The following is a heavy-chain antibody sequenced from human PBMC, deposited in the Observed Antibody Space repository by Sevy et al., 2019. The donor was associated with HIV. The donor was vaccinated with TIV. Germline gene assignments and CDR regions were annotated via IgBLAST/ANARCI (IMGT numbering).Heavy chain of an antibody. V-gene: IGHV6-1*01. J-gene: IGHJ6*02. CDR1: GDSVSSNSAA. CDR3: ARDRLGSWNPMQRTDYYGMDV. Sequence: SQTLSLTCAISGDSVSSNSAAWNWIRQSPSRGLEWLGRTYYRSKWYNDYAVSVKSRITINPDTSKNQFSLQLNSVTPEDTAVYYCARDRLGSWNPMQRTDYYGMDVWGQGTTVTVSS. CDR2: TYYRSKWYN. D-gene: IGHD3-16*01.